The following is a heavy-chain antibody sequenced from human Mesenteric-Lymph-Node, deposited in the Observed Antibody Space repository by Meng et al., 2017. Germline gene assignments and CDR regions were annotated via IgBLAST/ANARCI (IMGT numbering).Heavy chain of an antibody. D-gene: IGHD5-18*01. CDR3: AREGGDSYGYGAGPGWFDY. CDR2: ISSSSSTI. CDR1: GFTFSSYE. V-gene: IGHV3-48*03. J-gene: IGHJ4*02. Sequence: GGSLRLSCEASGFTFSSYEMNWVRQAPGKGLELVSYISSSSSTIYYADSVKGRFTISRDNAKNSLYLQMNSLRAEDTAVYYCAREGGDSYGYGAGPGWFDYWGQGTLVTVSS.